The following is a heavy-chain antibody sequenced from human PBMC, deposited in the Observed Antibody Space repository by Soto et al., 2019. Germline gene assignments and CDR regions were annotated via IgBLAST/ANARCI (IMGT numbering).Heavy chain of an antibody. J-gene: IGHJ3*02. CDR3: YANYGSGSYRAPNAFDI. D-gene: IGHD3-10*01. CDR1: GYTFTSYY. Sequence: GASVKVSCKASGYTFTSYYMHWVRQAPGQGLEWMGIINPSGGSTSYAQKFQGRVTMTRDTSTGTVYMELSSLRSEDTAVYYCYANYGSGSYRAPNAFDIWGQGTMVTVSS. CDR2: INPSGGST. V-gene: IGHV1-46*01.